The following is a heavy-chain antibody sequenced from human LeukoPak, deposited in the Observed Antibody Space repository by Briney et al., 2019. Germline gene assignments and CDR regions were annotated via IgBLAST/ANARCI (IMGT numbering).Heavy chain of an antibody. J-gene: IGHJ4*02. D-gene: IGHD1-20*01. Sequence: GASVKVSCKASGYTFTSYDINWVRQATGQGLEWMGWMNPNSGNTGYAQKFQGRVTMTRNTSISTAYMELSSLRSEDTAVYYCATDPITGTTSTYWGQGTLVTVSS. CDR2: MNPNSGNT. CDR3: ATDPITGTTSTY. CDR1: GYTFTSYD. V-gene: IGHV1-8*02.